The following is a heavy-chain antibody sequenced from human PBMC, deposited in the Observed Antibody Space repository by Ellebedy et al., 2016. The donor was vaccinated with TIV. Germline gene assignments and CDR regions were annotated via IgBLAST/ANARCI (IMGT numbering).Heavy chain of an antibody. J-gene: IGHJ3*02. Sequence: AASVKVSCKASGYTFSSYYMHWVRQAPGQGLEWMGIINPSGGTTTYAQNLQGRVTMTRDTSTTTVYMELSSLRSDDTAVYYCARSTAMVKLGRGYAFDIWGQGTMVTVSS. V-gene: IGHV1-46*04. CDR2: INPSGGTT. CDR3: ARSTAMVKLGRGYAFDI. D-gene: IGHD5-18*01. CDR1: GYTFSSYY.